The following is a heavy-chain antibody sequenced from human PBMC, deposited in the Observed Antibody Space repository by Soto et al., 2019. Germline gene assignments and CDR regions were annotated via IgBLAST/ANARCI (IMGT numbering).Heavy chain of an antibody. CDR2: IDHSGST. CDR3: ARRGDWNDWSVY. Sequence: QVRLHQWGAGLLKPSETLSLTCAVYGGAYTGYNWTWIRQPPGRGLEWLGEIDHSGSTNYNPSLKSRITTSLDRAKNKFHLNLDSVTAADTAVYYCARRGDWNDWSVYWGQGTLVTVSS. V-gene: IGHV4-34*01. J-gene: IGHJ4*02. D-gene: IGHD1-1*01. CDR1: GGAYTGYN.